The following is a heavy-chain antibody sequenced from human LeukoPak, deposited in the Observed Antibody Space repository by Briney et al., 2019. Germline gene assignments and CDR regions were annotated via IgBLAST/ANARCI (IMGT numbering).Heavy chain of an antibody. CDR2: IYYSGST. Sequence: PSETLSLTCNVSGGSISSYYWSWIRQPPGKGLEWIGYIYYSGSTNYNPSLKSRVTISVDTSKNQFSLKLSSVTAADTAVYYCASGGYSYGPVYYYYGMDVWGQGTTVTVSS. CDR3: ASGGYSYGPVYYYYGMDV. D-gene: IGHD5-18*01. V-gene: IGHV4-59*01. CDR1: GGSISSYY. J-gene: IGHJ6*02.